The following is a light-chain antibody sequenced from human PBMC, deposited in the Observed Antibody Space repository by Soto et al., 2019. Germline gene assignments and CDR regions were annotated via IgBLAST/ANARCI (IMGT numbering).Light chain of an antibody. J-gene: IGKJ3*01. Sequence: EIVLTQSPGTLSLSPGERATLSCRTTQSVSSNYVAWYQQKPGQAPRLLVYGASSRATGIPDRFSDSVSGTEFTLTISRLEPEDFAVYYCQQFGSSGFTFGPGTKVDIK. V-gene: IGKV3-20*01. CDR2: GAS. CDR3: QQFGSSGFT. CDR1: QSVSSNY.